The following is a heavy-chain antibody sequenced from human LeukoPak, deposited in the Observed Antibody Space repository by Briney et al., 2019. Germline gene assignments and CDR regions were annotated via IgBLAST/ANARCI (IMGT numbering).Heavy chain of an antibody. CDR3: AKDKAAIGPAYYFDY. CDR1: GFTFSSSG. Sequence: GGSLRLSCATSGFTFSSSGMNWVRQAPGKGLEWVSSISSSSSYIYYADSVKGRFTISRDNSKNTLYLQMNSLRAEDTAIYYCAKDKAAIGPAYYFDYWGQGTLVTVSS. CDR2: ISSSSSYI. J-gene: IGHJ4*02. V-gene: IGHV3-21*04. D-gene: IGHD2-2*02.